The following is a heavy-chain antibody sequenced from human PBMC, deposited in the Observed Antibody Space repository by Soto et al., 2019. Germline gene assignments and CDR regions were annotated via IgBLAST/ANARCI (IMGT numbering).Heavy chain of an antibody. D-gene: IGHD3-10*01. J-gene: IGHJ4*02. V-gene: IGHV4-30-4*01. Sequence: SETLSLTCTVSGGSISSGDYYWGWIRQPPGKGLEWIGYIYYSGSTYYNPSLKSRVTISVDTSKNQFSLKLSSVTAADTAVYYCASRKSSPYIDDWGQGTLVTVSS. CDR3: ASRKSSPYIDD. CDR2: IYYSGST. CDR1: GGSISSGDYY.